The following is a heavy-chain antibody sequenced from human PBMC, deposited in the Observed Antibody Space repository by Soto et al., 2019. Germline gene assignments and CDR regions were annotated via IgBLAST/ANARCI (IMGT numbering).Heavy chain of an antibody. J-gene: IGHJ4*02. CDR2: ISGSGSST. D-gene: IGHD3-16*01. CDR1: GFTFGTYA. Sequence: EVQLLESGGDSVQPGGSLRLSCAASGFTFGTYAMSWVRQAPGRGLEWVSVISGSGSSTFYADFVKGRFTMSRDNSKNTLYLEMNSLRVEDTAVYYCTRDIGGRGAYWGPGTLVTVSS. CDR3: TRDIGGRGAY. V-gene: IGHV3-23*01.